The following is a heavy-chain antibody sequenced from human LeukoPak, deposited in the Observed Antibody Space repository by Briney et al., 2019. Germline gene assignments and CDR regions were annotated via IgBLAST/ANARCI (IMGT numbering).Heavy chain of an antibody. J-gene: IGHJ6*03. V-gene: IGHV3-64*01. CDR1: LLIFSTYV. Sequence: GGSLRLSCASSLLIFSTYVMYCVRQAPGKGLEYVSGISSKGGSTYYVNAVKGRFTISRDNSKNTMYLQMGSLRADDMAVYYCARDKAGYMDVWGKGTTVTVSS. CDR2: ISSKGGST. CDR3: ARDKAGYMDV. D-gene: IGHD6-19*01.